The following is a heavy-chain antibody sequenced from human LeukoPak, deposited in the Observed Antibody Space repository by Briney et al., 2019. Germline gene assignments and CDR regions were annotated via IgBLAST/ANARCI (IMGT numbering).Heavy chain of an antibody. CDR3: AREIAAAGPRWFDP. D-gene: IGHD6-13*01. V-gene: IGHV3-30-3*01. Sequence: GGSLRLSCAASGFTFSSYAMHWVRQAPGKGLAWAAVISYDGSNKYYADSVKGRFTISRDNSKNTLYLQMNSLRAEDTAVYYCAREIAAAGPRWFDPWGQGTLVTVSS. CDR1: GFTFSSYA. J-gene: IGHJ5*02. CDR2: ISYDGSNK.